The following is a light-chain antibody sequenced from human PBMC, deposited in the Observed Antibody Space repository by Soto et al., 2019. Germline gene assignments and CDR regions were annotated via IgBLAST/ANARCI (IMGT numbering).Light chain of an antibody. Sequence: EIVLTQSPATLSLSPGERATLSCRASQSVSSYLAWYQHKPGQAPRLLIYDASNRATGIPARFSGSGSGTDFTLTISSLEPEDFAVYYCHQRSNWPPWTFGQATKVEIK. V-gene: IGKV3-11*01. CDR3: HQRSNWPPWT. CDR1: QSVSSY. J-gene: IGKJ1*01. CDR2: DAS.